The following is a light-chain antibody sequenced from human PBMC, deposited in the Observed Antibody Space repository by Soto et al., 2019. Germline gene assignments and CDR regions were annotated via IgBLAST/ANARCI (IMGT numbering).Light chain of an antibody. CDR1: QGIRNY. CDR2: PAS. J-gene: IGKJ3*01. Sequence: IQLTQSPSSLSASVGDRVTITCRASQGIRNYLAWYQQKPGKAPKLLIHPASTLQSGVPSRFSGSGSGTDFTLTISSLHPEDFATYYCQQLNSYPRTFGPGTKVDIK. CDR3: QQLNSYPRT. V-gene: IGKV1-9*01.